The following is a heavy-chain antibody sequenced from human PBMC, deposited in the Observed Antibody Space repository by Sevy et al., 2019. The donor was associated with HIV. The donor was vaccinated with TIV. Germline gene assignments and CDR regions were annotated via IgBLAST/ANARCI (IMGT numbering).Heavy chain of an antibody. J-gene: IGHJ4*01. D-gene: IGHD1-26*01. Sequence: GGSLRLSCVASGFAFSTHAMHWVRQAPDKGLEWVAVISYDGTNKNYADSVKDRFTISRDNSKNTLYLQMNSLRADDTAVYYCAREFTGWDLHLDYWGHGTLVTVSS. CDR1: GFAFSTHA. CDR2: ISYDGTNK. CDR3: AREFTGWDLHLDY. V-gene: IGHV3-30-3*01.